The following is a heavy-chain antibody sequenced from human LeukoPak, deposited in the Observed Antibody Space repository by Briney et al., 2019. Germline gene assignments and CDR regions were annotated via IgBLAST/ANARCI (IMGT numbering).Heavy chain of an antibody. J-gene: IGHJ6*02. CDR2: ISYDGSNK. CDR1: GFTFSSYA. V-gene: IGHV3-30-3*01. Sequence: PGGSLRLSCAASGFTFSSYAMHWVRQAPGKGLEWVAVISYDGSNKYYADSVKGRFTISRDNSKNTLYLQMNSLRAEDTAVYYCARDQVVVVVISYYYYYGMDVWGQGTTVTVSS. CDR3: ARDQVVVVVISYYYYYGMDV. D-gene: IGHD3-22*01.